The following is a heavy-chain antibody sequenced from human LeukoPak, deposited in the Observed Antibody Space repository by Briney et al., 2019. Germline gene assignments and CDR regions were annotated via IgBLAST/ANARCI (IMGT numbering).Heavy chain of an antibody. CDR1: GFTFSSYW. D-gene: IGHD6-19*01. CDR3: ARDHLSSGSSPDYYYYYYMDV. J-gene: IGHJ6*03. V-gene: IGHV3-74*01. Sequence: PGGSLRLSCAASGFTFSSYWTHWVRQAPGKGLVWVSRINSDGSSTSYADSVKGRFTISRDNAKNTLYLQMNSLRAEDTAVYYCARDHLSSGSSPDYYYYYYMDVWGKGTTVTISS. CDR2: INSDGSST.